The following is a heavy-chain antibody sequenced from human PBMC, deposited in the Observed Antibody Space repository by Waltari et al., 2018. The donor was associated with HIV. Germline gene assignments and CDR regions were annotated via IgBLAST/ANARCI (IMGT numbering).Heavy chain of an antibody. Sequence: QVQLQESGPGLVKPSETLSLTCTVSGGSISSYYWSWIRQPPGKGLEWIGYIYYSGSTNNNPSLKSRVTISVDTSKNQFSLKLSSVTAADTAVYYCARCLWFGGEYGMDVWGQGTTVTVSS. CDR1: GGSISSYY. V-gene: IGHV4-59*01. CDR2: IYYSGST. D-gene: IGHD3-10*01. CDR3: ARCLWFGGEYGMDV. J-gene: IGHJ6*02.